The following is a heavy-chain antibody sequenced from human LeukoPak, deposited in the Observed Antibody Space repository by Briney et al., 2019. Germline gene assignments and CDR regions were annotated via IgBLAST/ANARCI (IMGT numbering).Heavy chain of an antibody. CDR2: ISGSGGST. D-gene: IGHD3-22*01. V-gene: IGHV3-23*01. J-gene: IGHJ4*02. CDR3: AKGPMIVVVIYGYFDY. Sequence: GGSLRLSCAASGFTFSSYAMRWVRQAPGKGVEWVSAISGSGGSTYYADSVKGRFTISRDNSKNTLYLQMNSLRAEDTAVYYCAKGPMIVVVIYGYFDYWGQGTLVTVSS. CDR1: GFTFSSYA.